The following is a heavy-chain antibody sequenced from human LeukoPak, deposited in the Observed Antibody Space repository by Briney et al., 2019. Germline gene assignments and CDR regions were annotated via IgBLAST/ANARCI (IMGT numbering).Heavy chain of an antibody. Sequence: PSETLSLTCTVSGGSIRGGSYYWSWIRQPPGKGLEWIGYIYYSGSTKYNLSLKSRVTISVDTSKNQFSLKLSSVTAADTAVYYCAREGHSSSYYMDVWGKGTTVTVSS. CDR2: IYYSGST. D-gene: IGHD6-6*01. V-gene: IGHV4-61*01. J-gene: IGHJ6*03. CDR3: AREGHSSSYYMDV. CDR1: GGSIRGGSYY.